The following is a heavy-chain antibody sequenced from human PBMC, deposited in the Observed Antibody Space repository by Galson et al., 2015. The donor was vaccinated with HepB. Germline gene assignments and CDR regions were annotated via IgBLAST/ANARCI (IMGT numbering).Heavy chain of an antibody. CDR2: INPNSGGT. V-gene: IGHV1-2*06. J-gene: IGHJ5*02. CDR3: ARDSDSSWNNNWFDP. D-gene: IGHD6-13*01. Sequence: SVKVSCKASGYTFTGYYMHWVRQAPGQGLEWMGRINPNSGGTNYAQKFQGRVTMTRDTSISTAYMELSRLRSDDTAVYYCARDSDSSWNNNWFDPWGQGTLVTVSS. CDR1: GYTFTGYY.